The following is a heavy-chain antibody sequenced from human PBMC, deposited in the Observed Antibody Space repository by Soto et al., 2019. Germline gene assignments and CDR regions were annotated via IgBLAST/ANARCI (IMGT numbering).Heavy chain of an antibody. CDR3: ARESKDDFWSGYPGP. J-gene: IGHJ4*02. CDR2: IYYSGST. D-gene: IGHD3-3*01. V-gene: IGHV4-59*01. CDR1: GGSISSYY. Sequence: PSETLSLTCTVSGGSISSYYWSWIRQPPGKGLEWIGYIYYSGSTNYNPSLKSRVTISVDTSKNQFSLKLSSVTAADTAVYYCARESKDDFWSGYPGPWGQGTLVTVSS.